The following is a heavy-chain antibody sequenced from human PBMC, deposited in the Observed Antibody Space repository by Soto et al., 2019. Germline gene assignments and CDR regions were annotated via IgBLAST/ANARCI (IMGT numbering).Heavy chain of an antibody. V-gene: IGHV4-28*01. D-gene: IGHD1-1*01. CDR1: GYSISSDNW. Sequence: SETLSLTCAVSGYSISSDNWWVWIRQSPGKGLEWIGYIHHSGSTYYNPSLKSRLTMSVDTSKNQFSLELSSVTAVDTAMYYCATKGNGIYYFDYWGQGTLVTVSS. J-gene: IGHJ4*02. CDR2: IHHSGST. CDR3: ATKGNGIYYFDY.